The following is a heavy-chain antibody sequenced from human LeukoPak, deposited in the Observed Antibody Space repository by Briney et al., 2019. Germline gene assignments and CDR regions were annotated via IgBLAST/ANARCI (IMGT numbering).Heavy chain of an antibody. CDR3: ARSYCSSTSCYRGNYYYMDV. Sequence: SETLSLTCTVSGGSISSYYWSWIRQPAGKGLEWIGRIYTSGSTNYNPSLKSRVTMSVDTSKNQFSLKLSSVTAADTAVYYCARSYCSSTSCYRGNYYYMDVWGKGTTVTVSS. D-gene: IGHD2-2*01. CDR1: GGSISSYY. V-gene: IGHV4-4*07. J-gene: IGHJ6*03. CDR2: IYTSGST.